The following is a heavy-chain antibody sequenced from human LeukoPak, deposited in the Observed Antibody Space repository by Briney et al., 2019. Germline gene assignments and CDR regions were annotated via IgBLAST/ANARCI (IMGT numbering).Heavy chain of an antibody. CDR2: IYTSGST. CDR3: ARPVSDGYDYYSDH. V-gene: IGHV4-61*02. CDR1: GGSISSGSYY. Sequence: PSHTLSLTCTVSGGSISSGSYYWRWLQQPAGKGLQWIRRIYTSGSTNYNPSLNSRVTISLDTSKNQFSLNLTSTTAPDPPVSSRARPVSDGYDYYSDHWGQGPLVTVSS. J-gene: IGHJ4*02. D-gene: IGHD5-12*01.